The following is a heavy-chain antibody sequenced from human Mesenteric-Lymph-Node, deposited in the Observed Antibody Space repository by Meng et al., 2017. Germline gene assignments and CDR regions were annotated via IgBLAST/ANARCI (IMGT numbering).Heavy chain of an antibody. CDR1: GYTFTGHY. CDR3: ARALIFDV. V-gene: IGHV1-2*02. J-gene: IGHJ3*01. D-gene: IGHD3-16*01. CDR2: INPNSGGT. Sequence: QVQLVQSGAEVKKPGASVKVSCKASGYTFTGHYMSWVRQAPGQGLEWMGWINPNSGGTSYAQSFQGRVTMTMDTSISTVYMELSRLTDDDTGVYYCARALIFDVWGLGTMVTVSS.